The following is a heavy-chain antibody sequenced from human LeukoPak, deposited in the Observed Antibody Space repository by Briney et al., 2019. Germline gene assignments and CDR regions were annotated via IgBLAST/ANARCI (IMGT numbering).Heavy chain of an antibody. CDR3: ARQEDNWNDGY. CDR2: IYYSGST. D-gene: IGHD1-20*01. CDR1: GGSISSNSYH. Sequence: NPSETLSLTCSVSGGSISSNSYHWGWIRQPPGKGLEWIGSIYYSGSTYYNPSLKSRVTISVDTSKNQFSLKLSSVTAADTAVYYCARQEDNWNDGYWGQGTLVTVSS. J-gene: IGHJ4*02. V-gene: IGHV4-39*01.